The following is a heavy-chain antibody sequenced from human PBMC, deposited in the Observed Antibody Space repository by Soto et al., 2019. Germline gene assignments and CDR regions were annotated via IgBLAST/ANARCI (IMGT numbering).Heavy chain of an antibody. CDR3: AREKFYGSSGYYVGNCYFEL. Sequence: QVQLVQSGAEVKKPGASVNVSCKASGYTFTTYSVTWMRQAPGQGLEWMEWLNVFSGTIKYAQSLKDRITMTTDTSTSTEYMELRSLRSEDTAIYYCAREKFYGSSGYYVGNCYFELWGRGTLVTVSS. V-gene: IGHV1-18*04. J-gene: IGHJ2*01. CDR1: GYTFTTYS. CDR2: LNVFSGTI. D-gene: IGHD3-22*01.